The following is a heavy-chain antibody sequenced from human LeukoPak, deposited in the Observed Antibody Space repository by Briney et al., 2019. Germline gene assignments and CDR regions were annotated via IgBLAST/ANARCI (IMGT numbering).Heavy chain of an antibody. CDR1: GCSISSSSYY. D-gene: IGHD3-10*01. J-gene: IGHJ4*02. CDR2: IYYSGST. V-gene: IGHV4-39*01. CDR3: ARHSRGEGTPSDY. Sequence: KPSETLSLTCTVSGCSISSSSYYWGWNPQPPGKGLEWIGSIYYSGSTYYNPSLKSRVTISVDTSKNQFSLKLSSVTAADTAVYYCARHSRGEGTPSDYWGQGTLVTVSS.